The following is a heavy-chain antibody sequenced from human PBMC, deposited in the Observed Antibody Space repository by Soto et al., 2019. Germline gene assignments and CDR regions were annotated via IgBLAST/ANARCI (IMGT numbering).Heavy chain of an antibody. Sequence: QVQLVQSGAEVKNPGASVRLSCKASGYTITCCAMHWVRQAPGQRPEWMGWINAGDGDTKYSQNFQGRLTIIRDTSANTAYMELSSLRSEDTAVYYCARDGEEKAAVAMVYWGQGTLVSVSS. CDR2: INAGDGDT. CDR1: GYTITCCA. D-gene: IGHD6-19*01. CDR3: ARDGEEKAAVAMVY. V-gene: IGHV1-3*01. J-gene: IGHJ4*02.